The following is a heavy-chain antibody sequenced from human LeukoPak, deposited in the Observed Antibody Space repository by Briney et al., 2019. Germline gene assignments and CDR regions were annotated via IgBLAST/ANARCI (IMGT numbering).Heavy chain of an antibody. Sequence: SETLSLTCTVSGYSISSGYYWGWIRQPPGKGLEWIGDIYHSGITNYNPSLKSRVTISVDKSKNQFSLKLTSVTAADTAVFYCARAGGVPGIAVVTDVFDIWGQGTMVTVSS. J-gene: IGHJ3*02. CDR2: IYHSGIT. V-gene: IGHV4-38-2*02. D-gene: IGHD6-19*01. CDR1: GYSISSGYY. CDR3: ARAGGVPGIAVVTDVFDI.